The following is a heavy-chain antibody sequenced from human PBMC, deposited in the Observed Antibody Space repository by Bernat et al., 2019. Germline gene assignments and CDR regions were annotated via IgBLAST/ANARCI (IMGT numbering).Heavy chain of an antibody. CDR1: GFTFSSYW. CDR2: INSDGSST. D-gene: IGHD6-6*01. Sequence: EVQLVESGGGLVQPGGSLRLSCAASGFTFSSYWMHWVRQAPGKGLVWVSRINSDGSSTSYADSVKGRFTISRDNAKNTLYLQMNSLRAEDTAVYYCAKDGGVGQLVHFDYWGQGTLVTVSS. V-gene: IGHV3-74*01. J-gene: IGHJ4*02. CDR3: AKDGGVGQLVHFDY.